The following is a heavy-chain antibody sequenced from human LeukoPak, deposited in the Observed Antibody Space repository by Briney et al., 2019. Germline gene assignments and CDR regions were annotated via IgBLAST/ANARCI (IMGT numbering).Heavy chain of an antibody. D-gene: IGHD1-14*01. Sequence: GGSLRLSCAASGFTFSSYAMSWVRQAPGKGLEWVAVISYDGSNKYYADSVKGRFTISRDNSKNTLYLQMNSLRAEDTAVYYCARDTRYWDYWGQGTLVTVSS. V-gene: IGHV3-30*01. J-gene: IGHJ4*02. CDR1: GFTFSSYA. CDR3: ARDTRYWDY. CDR2: ISYDGSNK.